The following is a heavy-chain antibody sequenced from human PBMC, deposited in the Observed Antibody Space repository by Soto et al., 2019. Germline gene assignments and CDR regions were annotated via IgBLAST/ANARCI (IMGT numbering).Heavy chain of an antibody. CDR3: ARDRGYDAHDYYYNAMDV. CDR2: IRGFSPYT. CDR1: GFTFRTYT. V-gene: IGHV3-21*01. Sequence: GGSLRLSCISSGFTFRTYTMNWVRQAPGKGLEWVSGIRGFSPYTFYAESVKGRFTISRDSAKNSLDLQMDSLRAEDTAVYYCARDRGYDAHDYYYNAMDVWGQGTTVTVSS. D-gene: IGHD3-10*01. J-gene: IGHJ6*02.